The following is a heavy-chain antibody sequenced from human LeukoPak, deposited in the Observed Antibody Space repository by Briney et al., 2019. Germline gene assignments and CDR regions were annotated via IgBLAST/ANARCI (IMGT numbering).Heavy chain of an antibody. CDR1: GGSFSDNA. D-gene: IGHD3-10*01. CDR3: AYGRPEPDMFTMIRRDILRY. Sequence: SVKVSCEASGGSFSDNAITWVRQAPGQGLEWMGKIIPVFGTADYAQKFQGRVTITADKSTNTAYMDLSCLRSEDTALYYCAYGRPEPDMFTMIRRDILRYRGQGTLVIVSA. J-gene: IGHJ4*02. CDR2: IIPVFGTA. V-gene: IGHV1-69*06.